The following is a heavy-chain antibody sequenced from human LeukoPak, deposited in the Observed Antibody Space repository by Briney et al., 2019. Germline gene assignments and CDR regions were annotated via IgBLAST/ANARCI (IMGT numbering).Heavy chain of an antibody. V-gene: IGHV4-31*03. CDR3: ARDKVVAATHSNHYYYYYGMDV. D-gene: IGHD2-15*01. J-gene: IGHJ6*02. CDR2: IYYSGST. Sequence: SETLSLTCTVPGGSISSGGYYWSWIRQHPGKGLEWIGYIYYSGSTYYNPSLKSRVTISVDTSKNQFSLKLSSVTAADTAVYYCARDKVVAATHSNHYYYYYGMDVRGQGTTVTVSS. CDR1: GGSISSGGYY.